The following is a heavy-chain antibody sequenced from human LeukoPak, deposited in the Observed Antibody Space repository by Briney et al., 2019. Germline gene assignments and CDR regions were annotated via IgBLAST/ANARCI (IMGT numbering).Heavy chain of an antibody. D-gene: IGHD3-10*01. Sequence: GGSLRLSCAASGFTFSSYAMSWVRQAPGKGLEWVSAISGSGGSTYYADSVKGRFTISRDNSKNTLYLQMNSLRAEDTAVYYCPKPPDTWRGPQSSQHWGQGTWSPSPQ. V-gene: IGHV3-23*01. J-gene: IGHJ1*01. CDR2: ISGSGGST. CDR3: PKPPDTWRGPQSSQH. CDR1: GFTFSSYA.